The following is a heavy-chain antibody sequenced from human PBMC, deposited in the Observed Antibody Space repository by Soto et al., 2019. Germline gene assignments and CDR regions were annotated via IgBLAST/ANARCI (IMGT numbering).Heavy chain of an antibody. Sequence: SETLSLTCAVSGYSISSGYYWGWIRQPPGKGLEWIGSIYHSGSTYYNPSLKGRVTISVDTSKSQFSLKLSSVTAADTAVYYCARVIAVAGTGVNWFDPWGQGTLVTVSS. CDR1: GYSISSGYY. V-gene: IGHV4-38-2*01. D-gene: IGHD6-19*01. CDR2: IYHSGST. J-gene: IGHJ5*02. CDR3: ARVIAVAGTGVNWFDP.